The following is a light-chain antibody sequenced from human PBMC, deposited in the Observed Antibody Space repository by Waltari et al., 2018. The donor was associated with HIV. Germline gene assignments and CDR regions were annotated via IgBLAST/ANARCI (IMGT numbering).Light chain of an antibody. Sequence: DIQMTQSPSTLSASVGDRVTITCRASQSISSWLAWYQQKPGKAPKLLIYKASSLESGVPSRFSGSGSGTECTLTISSLQPDECATYYYQQYNSYPWTFGQGTKVEIK. CDR2: KAS. V-gene: IGKV1-5*03. J-gene: IGKJ1*01. CDR3: QQYNSYPWT. CDR1: QSISSW.